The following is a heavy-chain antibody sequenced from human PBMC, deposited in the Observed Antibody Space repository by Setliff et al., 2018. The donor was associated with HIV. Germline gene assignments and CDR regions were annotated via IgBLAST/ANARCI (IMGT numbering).Heavy chain of an antibody. J-gene: IGHJ6*03. V-gene: IGHV1-69-2*01. Sequence: CKASGYTFIDYYMHWVQQAPGKGLEWMGRVDPEDGETIYAEKFQGRVTITADTSTDTAYMELSSLRSEDTAVYYCAARPGVDSSGYYDYYYMDVWAKGTTVTVSS. D-gene: IGHD3-22*01. CDR1: GYTFIDYY. CDR2: VDPEDGET. CDR3: AARPGVDSSGYYDYYYMDV.